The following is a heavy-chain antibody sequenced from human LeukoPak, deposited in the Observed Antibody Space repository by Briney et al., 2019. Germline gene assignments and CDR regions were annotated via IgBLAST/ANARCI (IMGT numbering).Heavy chain of an antibody. J-gene: IGHJ5*02. CDR3: ARQGPRYCSGGSCFDP. CDR2: MNPNSGNT. CDR1: GYTFTSYD. V-gene: IGHV1-8*03. Sequence: ASVKVSCKASGYTFTSYDINWVRQATGQGLEWTGWMNPNSGNTGYAQKFQGRVTITRNTSISTAYMELSSLGSEDTAVYYCARQGPRYCSGGSCFDPWGQGTLVTVSS. D-gene: IGHD2-15*01.